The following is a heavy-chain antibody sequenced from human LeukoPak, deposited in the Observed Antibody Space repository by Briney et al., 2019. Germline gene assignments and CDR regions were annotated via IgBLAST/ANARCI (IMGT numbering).Heavy chain of an antibody. J-gene: IGHJ3*02. CDR1: GYTFTSYG. V-gene: IGHV1-18*01. CDR2: ITAYNGNT. CDR3: ARSQGYSGYGSKRRGSLDI. Sequence: ASVKVSCKASGYTFTSYGISWVRQAPGQGLEWIGWITAYNGNTNYAQKLQGRVTMTTDTSTSTAYMELRSLRSDDTAVYYCARSQGYSGYGSKRRGSLDIWGQGTMVTVSS. D-gene: IGHD5-12*01.